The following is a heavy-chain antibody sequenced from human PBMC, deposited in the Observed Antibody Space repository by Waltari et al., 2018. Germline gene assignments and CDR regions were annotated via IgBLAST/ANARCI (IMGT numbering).Heavy chain of an antibody. J-gene: IGHJ6*02. CDR1: GYVFTNYG. D-gene: IGHD3-3*01. CDR2: VSAYNGNT. Sequence: QVQLVQSETEVKKPGASVKVSCKTSGYVFTNYGITWVRQAPGQGLEWVGWVSAYNGNTKYAQQFQGRVTLTTEASTGTAYMDLMNLRSDDSAVYYCARLSVTLSGVVVGSMDVWGQGTTVTVSS. V-gene: IGHV1-18*01. CDR3: ARLSVTLSGVVVGSMDV.